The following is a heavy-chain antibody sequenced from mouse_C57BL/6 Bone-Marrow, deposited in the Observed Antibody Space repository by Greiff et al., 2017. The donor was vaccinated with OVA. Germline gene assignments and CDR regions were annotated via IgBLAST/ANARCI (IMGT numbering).Heavy chain of an antibody. Sequence: QVQLKESGAELARPGASVKLSCKASGYTFTSYGISWVKQRTGQGLEWIGEIYPRSGNTYYNEKFKGKATLTADKSSSTAYMELRSLTSEDSAVYFCARRALSSMVKRFYYCDMDDWGQGTSVTVSS. J-gene: IGHJ4*01. CDR2: IYPRSGNT. V-gene: IGHV1-81*01. CDR1: GYTFTSYG. CDR3: ARRALSSMVKRFYYCDMDD. D-gene: IGHD2-1*01.